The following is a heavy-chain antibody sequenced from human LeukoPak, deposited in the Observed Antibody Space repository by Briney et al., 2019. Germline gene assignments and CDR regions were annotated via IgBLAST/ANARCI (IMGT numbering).Heavy chain of an antibody. CDR1: GFTFRTYG. CDR3: AKDLKQLANFDY. D-gene: IGHD6-6*01. CDR2: ISDSGGTT. J-gene: IGHJ4*02. V-gene: IGHV3-23*01. Sequence: GGSLRLSCAASGFTFRTYGMSWVRQAPGKGLEWVSGISDSGGTTYYADSVKGRFTISRDNPKNTLYLQMNSLRAEDMAVYYCAKDLKQLANFDYWGQGTLVIVSS.